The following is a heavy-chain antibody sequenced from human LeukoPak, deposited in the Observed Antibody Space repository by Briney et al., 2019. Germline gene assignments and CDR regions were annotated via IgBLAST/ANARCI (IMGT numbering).Heavy chain of an antibody. CDR2: IYSGGST. CDR1: VFTVSSNY. V-gene: IGHV3-53*01. D-gene: IGHD3-22*01. J-gene: IGHJ4*02. CDR3: ARVSDGCYDS. Sequence: GGSLRLSCAASVFTVSSNYMSGVRQAPGGGLEGGSVIYSGGSTHYADCVKGRFTISRDNSKNTLYLQMNSLRAEDTAVYYCARVSDGCYDSWGQGTLVTVSS.